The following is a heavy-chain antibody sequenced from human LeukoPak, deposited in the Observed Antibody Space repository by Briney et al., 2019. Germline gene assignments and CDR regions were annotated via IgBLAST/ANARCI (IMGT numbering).Heavy chain of an antibody. CDR3: ARELGSGYYRYFDY. J-gene: IGHJ4*02. D-gene: IGHD3-22*01. V-gene: IGHV1-2*02. CDR1: GYAFTSYY. Sequence: ASVKVSCKASGYAFTSYYMHWVRQAPGQGLEWMGWINPNSGGTNFARKFQGRVSMTRDTSISTAYMELSRLRSDDTAVYYCARELGSGYYRYFDYWGQGTLVTVSS. CDR2: INPNSGGT.